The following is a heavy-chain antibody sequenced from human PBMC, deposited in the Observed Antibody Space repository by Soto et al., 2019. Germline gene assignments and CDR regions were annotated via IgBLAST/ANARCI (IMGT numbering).Heavy chain of an antibody. V-gene: IGHV4-31*03. J-gene: IGHJ4*02. CDR2: IYYSGST. CDR3: ARIYSNYVSPLDRSFDY. CDR1: GGSISSGGYY. Sequence: SETLSLTCTVSGGSISSGGYYWSWIRQHPGKGLEWIGYIYYSGSTYYNPSLKSRVTISVDTSKNQFSLKLSSVTAADTAVYYCARIYSNYVSPLDRSFDYWGQGTLVTVSS. D-gene: IGHD4-4*01.